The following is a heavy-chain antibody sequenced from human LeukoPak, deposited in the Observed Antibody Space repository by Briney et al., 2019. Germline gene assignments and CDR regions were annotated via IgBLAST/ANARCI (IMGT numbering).Heavy chain of an antibody. D-gene: IGHD6-13*01. Sequence: GGSLRLSCVASGFTFSSNEMNWVRQALGKGLEWVSYISNSGSTRYYADSVKGRFTVSRDNAKNSVYLQMNSLRAEDTAVYYCAKQQGIAAAGTDYWGQGTLVTVSS. CDR2: ISNSGSTR. CDR3: AKQQGIAAAGTDY. V-gene: IGHV3-48*03. CDR1: GFTFSSNE. J-gene: IGHJ4*02.